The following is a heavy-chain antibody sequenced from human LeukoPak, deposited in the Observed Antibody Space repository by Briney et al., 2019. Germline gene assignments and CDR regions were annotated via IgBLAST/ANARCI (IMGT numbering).Heavy chain of an antibody. J-gene: IGHJ4*02. V-gene: IGHV3-43*01. CDR3: IKEGRGYKYGLRD. CDR1: GFTFDDFT. Sequence: GGSLRLSCAPSGFTFDDFTMHWVRQPPGKGLEWVSLIGRRGDPKYYANSLEGRFTISRDNRRRYVFLQMNSLRPDDTAFYYCIKEGRGYKYGLRDWGQGTLVTVSS. CDR2: IGRRGDPK. D-gene: IGHD5-18*01.